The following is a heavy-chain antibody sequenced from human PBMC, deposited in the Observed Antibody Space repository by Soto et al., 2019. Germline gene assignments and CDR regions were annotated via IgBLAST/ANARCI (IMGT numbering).Heavy chain of an antibody. CDR2: IYYSGST. V-gene: IGHV4-59*01. CDR1: GGSISSYY. Sequence: SETLSLTCTVSGGSISSYYWSWIRQPPGKGPEWIGYIYYSGSTNYNPSLKSRVTISVDTSKNQFSLKLSSVTAADTAVYYCARGLYYYDSSGYYYDGYYYGMDVWGQGTTVTVSS. CDR3: ARGLYYYDSSGYYYDGYYYGMDV. J-gene: IGHJ6*02. D-gene: IGHD3-22*01.